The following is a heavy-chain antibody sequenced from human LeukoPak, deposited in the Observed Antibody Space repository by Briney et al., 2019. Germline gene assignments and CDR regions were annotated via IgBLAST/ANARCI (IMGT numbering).Heavy chain of an antibody. J-gene: IGHJ6*02. Sequence: ASVKVSCKVSGYTLTELSMHWVRQAPGKGLEWMGGFDPEDGETIYAQKFQGRVTMTEDTSTDTAYMELSSLRSEDTAVYYCATDTKAAAGTAYYYGMDVWGQGTTVTVSS. CDR2: FDPEDGET. D-gene: IGHD6-13*01. CDR3: ATDTKAAAGTAYYYGMDV. V-gene: IGHV1-24*01. CDR1: GYTLTELS.